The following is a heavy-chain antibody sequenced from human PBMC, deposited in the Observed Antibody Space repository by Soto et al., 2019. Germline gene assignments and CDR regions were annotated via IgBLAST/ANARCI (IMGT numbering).Heavy chain of an antibody. CDR2: MNPNSGNT. CDR1: GYTFTSYD. CDR3: ARGRGGGTIFGVVTTKYNWFDP. V-gene: IGHV1-8*01. Sequence: ASVKVSCKASGYTFTSYDINWVRQATGQGLEWMGWMNPNSGNTGYAQKFQGRVTMTRNPSISTAYMELSSLRSEDTAVYYCARGRGGGTIFGVVTTKYNWFDPWGQGTLVTVSS. J-gene: IGHJ5*02. D-gene: IGHD3-3*01.